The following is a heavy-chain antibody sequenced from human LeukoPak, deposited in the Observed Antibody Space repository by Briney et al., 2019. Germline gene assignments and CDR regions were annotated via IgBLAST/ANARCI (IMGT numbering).Heavy chain of an antibody. CDR2: IYTSGST. J-gene: IGHJ6*02. D-gene: IGHD5-12*01. Sequence: PSETLSLTCTVSGGSISSYYWSWIRQPAGKGLEWIGRIYTSGSTNYNPSLKSRVTMSVDTSKNQFSLKLSSVTAADTAVYYCARDALGYSGYGPYYYYYYGMDVWGQGTTVTVSS. V-gene: IGHV4-4*07. CDR3: ARDALGYSGYGPYYYYYYGMDV. CDR1: GGSISSYY.